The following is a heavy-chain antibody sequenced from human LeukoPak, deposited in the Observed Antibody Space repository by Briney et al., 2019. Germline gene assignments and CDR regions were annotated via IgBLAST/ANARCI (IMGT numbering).Heavy chain of an antibody. D-gene: IGHD4-17*01. V-gene: IGHV1-3*01. Sequence: ASVKVSCKASGYTFTSYAMHWVRQAPGQRLEWMGWINAGNGNTKYSQKFQGRVTITRDTSASTAYMELSSLRSEDTAVYYCARVKDGDYTLSNWGQGTLVTVSS. CDR2: INAGNGNT. CDR1: GYTFTSYA. CDR3: ARVKDGDYTLSN. J-gene: IGHJ4*02.